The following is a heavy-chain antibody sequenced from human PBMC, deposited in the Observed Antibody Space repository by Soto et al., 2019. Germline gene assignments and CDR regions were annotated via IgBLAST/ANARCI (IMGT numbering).Heavy chain of an antibody. CDR3: ARGGPAYSSA. Sequence: QVQLQESGPGLVKPSQTLSLTCTVSGDSISSGGYYWSWIRQHPGKGLEWIGYIYYSGSTFYNPSLNCRVTISVDTSENQFSLKLTSVTAADTAVYYCARGGPAYSSAWGQGTLVTVSS. CDR2: IYYSGST. CDR1: GDSISSGGYY. J-gene: IGHJ5*02. D-gene: IGHD3-22*01. V-gene: IGHV4-31*03.